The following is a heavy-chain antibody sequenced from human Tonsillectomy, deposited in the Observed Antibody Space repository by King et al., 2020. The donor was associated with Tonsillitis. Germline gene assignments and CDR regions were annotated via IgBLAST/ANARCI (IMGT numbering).Heavy chain of an antibody. CDR2: IYYSGGT. Sequence: VQLQESGPGLVKPSQTLSLTCSVSGGSISSGGYYWSWIRQHPGKGLEWIGYIYYSGGTYYNPSLKSRVTMSVDTSKNQSSLSLTSVTAADTAVYFCASYHCSGTTCYWGYWGQGTLVTVSS. CDR1: GGSISSGGYY. D-gene: IGHD2-2*01. V-gene: IGHV4-31*03. CDR3: ASYHCSGTTCYWGY. J-gene: IGHJ4*02.